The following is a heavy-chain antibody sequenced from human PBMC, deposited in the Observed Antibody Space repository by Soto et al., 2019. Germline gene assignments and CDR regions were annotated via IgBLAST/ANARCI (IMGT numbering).Heavy chain of an antibody. CDR3: AHRPDDSGYFDS. CDR1: GFSLSSTGVG. D-gene: IGHD3-22*01. Sequence: SGPTLVNTTQTLTLTCSFSGFSLSSTGVGVGWIRQPPGKALEWVALIYWNADKRYSPSLKSRRTITKDTSKNQVILTVTNTDPVDTATYYCAHRPDDSGYFDSWGQGALVTVSS. J-gene: IGHJ4*02. CDR2: IYWNADK. V-gene: IGHV2-5*01.